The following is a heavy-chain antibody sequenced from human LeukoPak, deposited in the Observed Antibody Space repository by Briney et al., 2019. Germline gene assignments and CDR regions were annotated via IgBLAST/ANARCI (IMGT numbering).Heavy chain of an antibody. CDR1: GFTFSSYA. J-gene: IGHJ1*01. V-gene: IGHV3-30*04. CDR3: ARDFQL. Sequence: GGSLRLSCAASGFTFSSYAMHWVRQALGKGLEWVAVISYDGSNKYYADSVKGRFTISRDNAKNSLYLQMNSLRAEDMAVYYCARDFQLWGQGTLVTVSS. CDR2: ISYDGSNK.